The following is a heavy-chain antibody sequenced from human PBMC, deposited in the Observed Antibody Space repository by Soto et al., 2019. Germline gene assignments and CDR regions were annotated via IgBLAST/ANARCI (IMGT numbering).Heavy chain of an antibody. J-gene: IGHJ4*02. D-gene: IGHD3-16*02. CDR2: ISGSGGST. V-gene: IGHV3-23*01. CDR1: GFTFSSYA. Sequence: GGSLRLSCAASGFTFSSYAMSWVRQAPGKGLEWVSAISGSGGSTYYADSVKGRFTISRDNSKNTLYLQMNSLRAEDTAVYYCAKDFDDDYVWGSYRPRGGFDYWGQGTLVTVSS. CDR3: AKDFDDDYVWGSYRPRGGFDY.